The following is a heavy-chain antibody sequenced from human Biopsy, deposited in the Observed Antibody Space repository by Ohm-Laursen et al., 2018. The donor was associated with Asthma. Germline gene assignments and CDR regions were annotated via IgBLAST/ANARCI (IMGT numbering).Heavy chain of an antibody. Sequence: GSLRLSCTATGFTLSSYAIHWVRQAPGKGLEWVSVISSGGGTIDYADSVKGRFTIPRNISTNTVYLQMDSLSADDTVVYYCAKVGHGYGDYVGYLDPWGQGTLVTVSS. D-gene: IGHD4-17*01. V-gene: IGHV3-23*01. CDR1: GFTLSSYA. CDR2: ISSGGGTI. J-gene: IGHJ5*02. CDR3: AKVGHGYGDYVGYLDP.